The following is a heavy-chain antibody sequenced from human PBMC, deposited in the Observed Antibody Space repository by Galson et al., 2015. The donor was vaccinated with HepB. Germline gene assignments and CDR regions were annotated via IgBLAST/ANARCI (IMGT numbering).Heavy chain of an antibody. CDR1: GFTFGSYA. D-gene: IGHD4-17*01. CDR3: ARSGEYMQYYFDY. J-gene: IGHJ4*02. V-gene: IGHV3-30-3*01. CDR2: ISYDGINK. Sequence: SLRLSCAASGFTFGSYAMHWVRQAPGKGLEWVALISYDGINKYYADSVKGRFTISRDKSKNTLYLQMNSLRVEDTAVYYCARSGEYMQYYFDYWGQGTLVTVSS.